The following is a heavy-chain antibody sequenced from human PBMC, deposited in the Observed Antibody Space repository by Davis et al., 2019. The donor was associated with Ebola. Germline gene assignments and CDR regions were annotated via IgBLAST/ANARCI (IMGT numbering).Heavy chain of an antibody. Sequence: PSETLSLTCTVSGGSISSYYWSWIRQPPGKGLEWIGYIYYSGSSYYSPALKSRVTMSVDTSKNLFSLKLTSVTAADTAVYYCTSRPIRSVSGGLDSWGQGTLVIVSS. CDR3: TSRPIRSVSGGLDS. J-gene: IGHJ4*02. CDR2: IYYSGSS. CDR1: GGSISSYY. V-gene: IGHV4-59*01. D-gene: IGHD3-16*01.